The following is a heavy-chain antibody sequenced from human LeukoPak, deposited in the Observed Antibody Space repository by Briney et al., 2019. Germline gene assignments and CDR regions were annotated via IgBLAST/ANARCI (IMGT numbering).Heavy chain of an antibody. CDR2: IYYSGST. J-gene: IGHJ4*02. V-gene: IGHV4-59*12. CDR1: GGSISSNY. D-gene: IGHD2-15*01. Sequence: SETLSLTCTVSGGSISSNYWTWIRQPPGKGLEWIGYIYYSGSTNYNPSLKSRVTISVDTSENQLSLKLNSVTAADTAVYYCARGVVVVVADTFDYWGQGTLVTVSS. CDR3: ARGVVVVVADTFDY.